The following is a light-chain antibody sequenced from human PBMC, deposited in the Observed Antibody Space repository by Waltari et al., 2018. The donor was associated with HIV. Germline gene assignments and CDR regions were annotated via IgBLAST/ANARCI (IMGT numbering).Light chain of an antibody. CDR1: QSVSGN. CDR2: GAS. V-gene: IGKV3-15*01. Sequence: EIVMTQSPATLSVSPGERATLSCRASQSVSGNLAWYQQKPGQAPRLLIYGASTRATGIPARFSGSGSGTEFTLTISSLXSEDFAVYYCQQYSNWRTFGQGTKVEIK. J-gene: IGKJ1*01. CDR3: QQYSNWRT.